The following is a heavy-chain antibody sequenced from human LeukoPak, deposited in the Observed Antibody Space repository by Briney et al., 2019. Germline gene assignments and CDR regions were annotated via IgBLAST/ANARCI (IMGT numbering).Heavy chain of an antibody. CDR3: ARDPRDWLLTS. J-gene: IGHJ5*02. CDR2: FDPEDGET. CDR1: GYTLTELS. Sequence: ASVKVSCKVSGYTLTELSMHWVRQAPGKGLEWMGGFDPEDGETIYAQKFQGRVTITADKSTSTAYMELSSLRSEDTAVYYCARDPRDWLLTSWGQGTLVTVSS. D-gene: IGHD3-9*01. V-gene: IGHV1-24*01.